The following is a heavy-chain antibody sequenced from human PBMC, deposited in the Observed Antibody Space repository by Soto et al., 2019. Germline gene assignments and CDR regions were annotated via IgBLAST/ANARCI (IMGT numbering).Heavy chain of an antibody. D-gene: IGHD5-18*01. CDR3: ARDSYGYVNYYYGMDV. J-gene: IGHJ6*02. CDR1: GFTFSNFP. Sequence: PGGSLRLSCAGSGFTFSNFPLHWVRQAPGKGLEWVAVISFDGANKYYADSVKGRFALSRDNAKNSLYLQMNSLRAEDTAVYYCARDSYGYVNYYYGMDVWGQGTTVTVSS. CDR2: ISFDGANK. V-gene: IGHV3-30*09.